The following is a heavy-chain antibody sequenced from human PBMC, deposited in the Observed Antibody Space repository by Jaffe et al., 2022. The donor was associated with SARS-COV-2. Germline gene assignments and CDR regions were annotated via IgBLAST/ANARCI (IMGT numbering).Heavy chain of an antibody. V-gene: IGHV3-30*18. CDR2: ISYDGGNK. J-gene: IGHJ6*02. D-gene: IGHD2-2*01. Sequence: QVQLVESGGGVVQPGRSLRLSCAASGFTFSTYGIHWVRQAPGKGLEWVAVISYDGGNKYYADSVKGRFTISRDSSKNTLYLQMDSLRAEDTAVYYCAKEREYCSRTSCLYYYYYGMDVWGQGTTVTVSS. CDR1: GFTFSTYG. CDR3: AKEREYCSRTSCLYYYYYGMDV.